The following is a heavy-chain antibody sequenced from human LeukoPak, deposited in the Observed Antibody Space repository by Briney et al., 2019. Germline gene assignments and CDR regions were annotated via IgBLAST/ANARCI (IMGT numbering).Heavy chain of an antibody. J-gene: IGHJ4*02. CDR2: TSGSGGST. V-gene: IGHV3-23*01. D-gene: IGHD6-13*01. CDR3: AKAPSASSSWRRYFDY. CDR1: GFTFSSYA. Sequence: GGSLRLSCAASGFTFSSYAMSWVRQAPGKGLEWVSATSGSGGSTYYADSVKGRFTISRDNSKNTLYLQMNSLRAEDTAVYYCAKAPSASSSWRRYFDYWGQGTLVTVSS.